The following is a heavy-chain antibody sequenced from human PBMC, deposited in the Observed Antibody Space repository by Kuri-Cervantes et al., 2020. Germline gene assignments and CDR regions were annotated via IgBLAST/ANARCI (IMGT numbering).Heavy chain of an antibody. D-gene: IGHD3-3*01. CDR2: IDRDGREI. V-gene: IGHV3-7*01. Sequence: GGSLRLSCATSGFTYSGYWMTWVRQAPGKGLEWVASIDRDGREIYYVDSVKGRFTISRDNAKNSLYLQMNSLRAEDTAVYYCAREDYAGITIFGVVIHMDVWGKGTTVTVSS. J-gene: IGHJ6*03. CDR3: AREDYAGITIFGVVIHMDV. CDR1: GFTYSGYW.